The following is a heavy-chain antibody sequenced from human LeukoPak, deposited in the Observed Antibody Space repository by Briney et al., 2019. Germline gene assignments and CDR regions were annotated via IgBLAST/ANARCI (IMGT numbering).Heavy chain of an antibody. CDR3: ATREGRGEYYYDSSGYSHFDY. CDR2: FDPEDGET. Sequence: ASVTVSCTVSGYTLTELSMHWVRQAPGKGLEWMGGFDPEDGETIYAQKFQGRVTMTEDTSTDTAYMELSSLRSEDTAVYYCATREGRGEYYYDSSGYSHFDYWGQGTLVTVSS. D-gene: IGHD3-22*01. CDR1: GYTLTELS. V-gene: IGHV1-24*01. J-gene: IGHJ4*02.